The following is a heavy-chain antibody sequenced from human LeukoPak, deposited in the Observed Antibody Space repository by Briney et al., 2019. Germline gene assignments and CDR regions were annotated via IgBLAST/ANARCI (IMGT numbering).Heavy chain of an antibody. CDR1: GFTFSSYW. V-gene: IGHV3-74*01. Sequence: PGGSLRLSCAASGFTFSSYWMHWVRQAPGKGLVWVLRINSDKSSTSYADSVKGGFTISRDNAKNTLYLQMNSLRAEDTAVYYCAREIPYYPEYWGQGTLVTVSA. D-gene: IGHD3-10*01. J-gene: IGHJ4*02. CDR2: INSDKSST. CDR3: AREIPYYPEY.